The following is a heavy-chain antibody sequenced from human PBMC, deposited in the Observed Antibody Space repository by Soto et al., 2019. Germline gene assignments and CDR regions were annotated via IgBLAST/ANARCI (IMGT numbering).Heavy chain of an antibody. Sequence: QVQLQESGPGLVKPSETLSLTCTVSGGSIRSSYWSWIRQPAGKGLECIGRIYTSGRTNYNPSLKSRVTMSVDTSKNQFSLKLSSVTAADTAVYYCAREYSSSEVLDYFDYWGQGTLVTVSS. V-gene: IGHV4-4*07. CDR2: IYTSGRT. J-gene: IGHJ4*02. D-gene: IGHD6-13*01. CDR3: AREYSSSEVLDYFDY. CDR1: GGSIRSSY.